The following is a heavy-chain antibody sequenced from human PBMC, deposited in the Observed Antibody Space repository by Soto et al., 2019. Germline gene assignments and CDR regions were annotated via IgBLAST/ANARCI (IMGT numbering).Heavy chain of an antibody. Sequence: GGSLRLSCVASGFTFSDFPLHWVRRAPGKGLEWVAVISYDGNDESYSDSVKGRFTISRDNSKTTVYLQMNSLRADDMAVYHCARDLEGLPFDYWGQGTLVTVSS. D-gene: IGHD2-15*01. CDR2: ISYDGNDE. CDR3: ARDLEGLPFDY. CDR1: GFTFSDFP. V-gene: IGHV3-30-3*01. J-gene: IGHJ4*02.